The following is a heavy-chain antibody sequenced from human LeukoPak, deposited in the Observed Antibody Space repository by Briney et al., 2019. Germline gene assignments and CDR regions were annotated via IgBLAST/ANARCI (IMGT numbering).Heavy chain of an antibody. V-gene: IGHV3-33*01. Sequence: GGSLRLSCAASGFTFSSYGMHWVRQAPGKGLEWVAVIWYDGSNKYYADCVKGRFTISRDNSKNTLYLQMNSLRAEDTAVYYCARYCSSTSCYTYGMDVWGQGTTVTVSS. CDR1: GFTFSSYG. CDR2: IWYDGSNK. CDR3: ARYCSSTSCYTYGMDV. D-gene: IGHD2-2*01. J-gene: IGHJ6*02.